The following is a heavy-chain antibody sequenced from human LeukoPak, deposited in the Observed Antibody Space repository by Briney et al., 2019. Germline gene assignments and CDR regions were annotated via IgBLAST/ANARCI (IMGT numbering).Heavy chain of an antibody. J-gene: IGHJ4*02. CDR3: ARDSSSWY. D-gene: IGHD6-13*01. V-gene: IGHV3-48*04. CDR2: ISSSSSTI. Sequence: GGSLRLSCAASGFTFSSYSMNWVRQAPGKGLEWVSYISSSSSTIYYADSVKGRFAISRDNAKNSLYLQMNSLRAEDTAVYYCARDSSSWYWGQGTLVTVSS. CDR1: GFTFSSYS.